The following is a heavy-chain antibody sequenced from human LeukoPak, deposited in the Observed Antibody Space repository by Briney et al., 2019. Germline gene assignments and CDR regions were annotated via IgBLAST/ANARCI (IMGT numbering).Heavy chain of an antibody. Sequence: GASVKVSCEASGGTFSSYAISWVRQAPGQGLEWMGRIIPIFGTANYAQKFQGRVTITTDESTSTAYMELSSLRSEDTAVYYCARDRLSSPSGTPYYMDVWGKGTTVTVSS. V-gene: IGHV1-69*05. CDR2: IIPIFGTA. CDR1: GGTFSSYA. J-gene: IGHJ6*03. D-gene: IGHD2/OR15-2a*01. CDR3: ARDRLSSPSGTPYYMDV.